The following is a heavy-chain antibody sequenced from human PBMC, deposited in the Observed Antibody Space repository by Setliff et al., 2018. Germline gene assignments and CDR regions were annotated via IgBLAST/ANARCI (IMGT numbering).Heavy chain of an antibody. CDR1: GYTFTSSG. CDR2: ISAYTGST. Sequence: ASVKVSCKASGYTFTSSGITWVRQAPGQGLEWMGWISAYTGSTNYAQKLQGRVTMTTDTSTNTAYMELRSLTSDDTAVYFCSRLVRYCTTTTCQRASGAELWGQGTLVTVSS. J-gene: IGHJ4*02. V-gene: IGHV1-18*01. CDR3: SRLVRYCTTTTCQRASGAEL. D-gene: IGHD2-8*01.